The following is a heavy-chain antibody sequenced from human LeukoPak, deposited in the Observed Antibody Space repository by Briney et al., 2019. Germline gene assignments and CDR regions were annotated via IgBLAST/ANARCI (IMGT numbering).Heavy chain of an antibody. V-gene: IGHV3-7*01. Sequence: GGSLRLSCAASGFTFRRSWMSWVRQAPGKELEWLTNIKEDGSEKNYLDSVRGRFTISRDNAKNTLYLQMNNLRTGDTSVYYCVRDGSGPGHNWGQGTLVIVSS. D-gene: IGHD6-19*01. CDR3: VRDGSGPGHN. J-gene: IGHJ4*02. CDR1: GFTFRRSW. CDR2: IKEDGSEK.